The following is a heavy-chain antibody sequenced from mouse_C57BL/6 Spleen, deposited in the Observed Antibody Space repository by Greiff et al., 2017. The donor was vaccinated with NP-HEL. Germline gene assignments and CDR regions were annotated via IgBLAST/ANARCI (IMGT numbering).Heavy chain of an antibody. Sequence: VKLMESGAELARPGASVKMSCKASGYTFTSYTMHWVKQRPGQGLEWIGYINPSSGYTKYNQKFKDKATLTADKSSSTAYMQLSSLTSEDSAVYYCARASSGFPFDYWGQGTTLTVSS. J-gene: IGHJ2*01. CDR1: GYTFTSYT. CDR2: INPSSGYT. CDR3: ARASSGFPFDY. V-gene: IGHV1-4*01. D-gene: IGHD3-2*02.